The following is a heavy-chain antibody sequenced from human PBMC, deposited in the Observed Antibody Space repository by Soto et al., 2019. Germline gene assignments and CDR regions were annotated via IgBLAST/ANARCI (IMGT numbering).Heavy chain of an antibody. Sequence: PXVSLRLSFAASGFSVSSYSMSWVRQAPGKGLEWVSAISGSVGSTYYADSVKGRFTISRDNSKNTLYLQMNSLRAEDTAVYYCAKVTRDRYCSGGSCQGEVDYWGQGTLVTVSS. V-gene: IGHV3-23*01. CDR3: AKVTRDRYCSGGSCQGEVDY. CDR1: GFSVSSYS. CDR2: ISGSVGST. D-gene: IGHD2-15*01. J-gene: IGHJ4*02.